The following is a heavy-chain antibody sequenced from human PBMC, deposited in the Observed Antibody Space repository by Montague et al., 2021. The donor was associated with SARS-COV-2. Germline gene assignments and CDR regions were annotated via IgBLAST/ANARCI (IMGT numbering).Heavy chain of an antibody. CDR1: GGSIRSSSYY. D-gene: IGHD6-25*01. J-gene: IGHJ5*02. CDR3: ARGGYSSGWNGLHWFDP. V-gene: IGHV4-39*01. Sequence: SETLSLTCTVSGGSIRSSSYYWGWIRQPPGKGLEWIGSIYYSGSTYYNPSLKSRVTISVDTSKNQFSLKLSSVTAADTAVYYCARGGYSSGWNGLHWFDPWGQGTLVTVSS. CDR2: IYYSGST.